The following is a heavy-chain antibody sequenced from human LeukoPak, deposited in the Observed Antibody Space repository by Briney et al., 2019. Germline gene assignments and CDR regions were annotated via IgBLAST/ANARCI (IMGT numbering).Heavy chain of an antibody. D-gene: IGHD3-9*01. V-gene: IGHV4-4*02. CDR2: IYYSGST. Sequence: PSETLSLTCDVSGVSISSSNWWSWVRQPPGKGLEWIGYIYYSGSTNYNPSLKSRVTISVDTSKNQFSLKLSSVTAADTAVYYCARVPYYDILTGGPFFDYWGQGTLVTVSS. CDR3: ARVPYYDILTGGPFFDY. J-gene: IGHJ4*02. CDR1: GVSISSSNW.